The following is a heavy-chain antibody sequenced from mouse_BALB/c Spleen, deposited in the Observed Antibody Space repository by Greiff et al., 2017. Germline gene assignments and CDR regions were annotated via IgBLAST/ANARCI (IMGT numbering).Heavy chain of an antibody. Sequence: EVQVVESGGGLVKPGGSLKLSCAASGFTFSSYAMSWVRQTPEKRLEWVASISSGGSTYYPDSVKGRFTISRDNARNILYLQMSSLRSEDTAMYYCARQELGPFYAMDYWGQGTSVTVSS. D-gene: IGHD1-3*01. CDR3: ARQELGPFYAMDY. J-gene: IGHJ4*01. CDR1: GFTFSSYA. CDR2: ISSGGST. V-gene: IGHV5-6-5*01.